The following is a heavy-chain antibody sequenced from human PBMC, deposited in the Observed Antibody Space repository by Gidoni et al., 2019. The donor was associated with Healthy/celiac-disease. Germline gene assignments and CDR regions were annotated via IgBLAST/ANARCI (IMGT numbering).Heavy chain of an antibody. Sequence: QVQLVQSGAEVKKPGASVTVSCKASGYTFTSYAMHWVRQAPGQRLEWMGWINAGNGNTKYSQKFQGRVTITRDTSASTAYMELSSLRSEDTAVYYCARRASGSSTGLDYWGQGTLVTVSS. CDR2: INAGNGNT. CDR3: ARRASGSSTGLDY. D-gene: IGHD1-26*01. J-gene: IGHJ4*02. V-gene: IGHV1-3*01. CDR1: GYTFTSYA.